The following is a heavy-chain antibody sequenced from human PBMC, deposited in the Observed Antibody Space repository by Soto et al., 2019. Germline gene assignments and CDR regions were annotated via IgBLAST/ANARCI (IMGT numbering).Heavy chain of an antibody. V-gene: IGHV3-48*02. CDR2: ISSSSTI. CDR1: GFTFSSYS. Sequence: GGSLRLSCAASGFTFSSYSMNWVSQAPGKGLEWVSYISSSSTIYYADSVKGRFTISRDNAKNSLYLQMNSLRDEDTAVYYCVSLIVLMVYATGTKDDDAFDIWGQGTMVTVSS. D-gene: IGHD2-8*01. CDR3: VSLIVLMVYATGTKDDDAFDI. J-gene: IGHJ3*02.